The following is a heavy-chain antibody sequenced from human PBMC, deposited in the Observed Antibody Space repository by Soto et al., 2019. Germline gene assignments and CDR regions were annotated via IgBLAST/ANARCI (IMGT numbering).Heavy chain of an antibody. Sequence: QVQLQESGPGLVKPSQTLSLTCTVSGGSISSGDYYWSWVRQPPGKGLEWIGYIYYSGNTYYNPSLKSRVTISTDTSKNQFSLNLSSVTAADTAVYYCARDGTVTLYRYFDLWGRGTLVTVSS. J-gene: IGHJ2*01. CDR3: ARDGTVTLYRYFDL. CDR1: GGSISSGDYY. CDR2: IYYSGNT. V-gene: IGHV4-30-4*01. D-gene: IGHD4-17*01.